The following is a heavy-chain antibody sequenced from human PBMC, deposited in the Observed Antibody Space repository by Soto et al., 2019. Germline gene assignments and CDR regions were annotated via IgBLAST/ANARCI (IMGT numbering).Heavy chain of an antibody. D-gene: IGHD2-21*02. CDR2: IYYSGST. V-gene: IGHV4-61*01. CDR1: GGSVSSGSYY. J-gene: IGHJ4*02. CDR3: AGDSRGGDLGDS. Sequence: QVQLQESGPGLVKPSETLSLTCTVSGGSVSSGSYYWSWIRQPPGKGLEWIGYIYYSGSTNYNPSLKSRVTLSVDTSKNQFSLKLSSVTAADPVVYYCAGDSRGGDLGDSWGQGTLVTVSS.